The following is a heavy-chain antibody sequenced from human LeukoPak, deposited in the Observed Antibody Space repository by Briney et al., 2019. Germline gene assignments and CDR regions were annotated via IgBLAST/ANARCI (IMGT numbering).Heavy chain of an antibody. D-gene: IGHD2-15*01. Sequence: PGGSPRLSCAASGFTFSSYCMHWVRQAPGKGLVWVSRINSDGGSTSYADSVKGRFTISRDNAKNTLYLQMNSLRAEDTAVYYCARGKLLRNYYYGMDVWGQGTTVTVSS. J-gene: IGHJ6*02. CDR2: INSDGGST. CDR1: GFTFSSYC. CDR3: ARGKLLRNYYYGMDV. V-gene: IGHV3-74*01.